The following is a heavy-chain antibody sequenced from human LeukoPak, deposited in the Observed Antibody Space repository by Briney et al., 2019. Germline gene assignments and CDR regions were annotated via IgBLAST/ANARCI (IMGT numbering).Heavy chain of an antibody. CDR2: IIPIFGTA. CDR3: ASGTGDRARLDY. J-gene: IGHJ4*02. D-gene: IGHD7-27*01. CDR1: GGTFSSYA. Sequence: ASVKVSCKASGGTFSSYAISWVRQAPGQGLEWMGGIIPIFGTANYAQKFQGRVTITTDESTSTAYMELSSLRSEDTAVCYCASGTGDRARLDYWGQGTLVTVSS. V-gene: IGHV1-69*05.